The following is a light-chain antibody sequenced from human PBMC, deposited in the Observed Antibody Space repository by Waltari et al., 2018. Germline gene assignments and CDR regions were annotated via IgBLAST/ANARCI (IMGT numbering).Light chain of an antibody. Sequence: QSALTQPASVSGSPGQSITISCTETSSDIGSYNYVSWYQQHPGKAPKLIIFDVTNRPSGVSNRFSGSKSGNTASLIISGLQGEDEADYYCSSYMDTTALELFGGGTSLTVL. CDR2: DVT. J-gene: IGLJ2*01. CDR3: SSYMDTTALEL. CDR1: SSDIGSYNY. V-gene: IGLV2-14*03.